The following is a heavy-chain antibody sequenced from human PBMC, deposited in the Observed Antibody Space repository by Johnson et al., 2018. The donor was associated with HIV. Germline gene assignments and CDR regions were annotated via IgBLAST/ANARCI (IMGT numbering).Heavy chain of an antibody. V-gene: IGHV3-66*01. CDR2: IFSGGST. CDR3: ARACRDGYTCDAFDI. D-gene: IGHD5-24*01. Sequence: VQLVESGGGLVQPGGSLRLSCAASGFSVSSNYMSWVRQAPGKGLEWVSVIFSGGSTYYAGFVKGRFTISRDNSKNTLYLQMNSLRAEDTAVYYCARACRDGYTCDAFDIWGQGTMVTVSS. CDR1: GFSVSSNY. J-gene: IGHJ3*02.